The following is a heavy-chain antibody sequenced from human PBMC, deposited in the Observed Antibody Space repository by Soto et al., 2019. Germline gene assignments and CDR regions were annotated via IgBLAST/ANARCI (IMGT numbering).Heavy chain of an antibody. Sequence: GGSLRLSCAASGFTFSNYGMHWVRQAPGQGLEWVSGISYDGSNENYADSVKGRFTISRDNSKNTLYLQMNSLGGEDTAVYYCAKMGATKDFDYCGQGTLVTAPQ. CDR3: AKMGATKDFDY. D-gene: IGHD1-26*01. CDR1: GFTFSNYG. J-gene: IGHJ4*02. CDR2: ISYDGSNE. V-gene: IGHV3-30*18.